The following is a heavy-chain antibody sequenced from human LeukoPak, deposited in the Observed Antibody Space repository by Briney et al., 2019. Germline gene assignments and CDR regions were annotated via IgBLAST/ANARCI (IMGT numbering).Heavy chain of an antibody. V-gene: IGHV3-30*04. J-gene: IGHJ6*04. CDR1: GFTFSSYA. CDR3: ASFYGSGNYYGMDV. D-gene: IGHD3-10*01. CDR2: ISYDGSNK. Sequence: GGSLRLSCAASGFTFSSYAMHWVRQAPGKGLECVAVISYDGSNKYYADSVKGRFTISRDNSKNTLYLQMNSLRAEDTAVYYCASFYGSGNYYGMDVWGKGTTVTVSS.